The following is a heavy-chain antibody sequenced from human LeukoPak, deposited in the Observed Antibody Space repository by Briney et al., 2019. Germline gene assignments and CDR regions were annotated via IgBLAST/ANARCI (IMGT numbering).Heavy chain of an antibody. CDR3: AKDPGYRDGDWFDP. Sequence: GGSLRLSCAASGFTFSSNAVSWVRQAPGKGLEWVSAISGSGGSTYYADSVKGRFTISRDNSKNTLYLQMNSLRAEDTAVYYCAKDPGYRDGDWFDPWGQGTLVTVSS. CDR1: GFTFSSNA. D-gene: IGHD4-17*01. V-gene: IGHV3-23*01. CDR2: ISGSGGST. J-gene: IGHJ5*02.